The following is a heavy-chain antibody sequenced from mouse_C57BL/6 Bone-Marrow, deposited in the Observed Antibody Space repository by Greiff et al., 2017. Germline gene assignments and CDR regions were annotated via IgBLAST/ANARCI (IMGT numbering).Heavy chain of an antibody. CDR3: ARECDGYYAWFAY. CDR1: GYTFTSYW. CDR2: IDPSDSET. V-gene: IGHV1-52*01. J-gene: IGHJ3*01. Sequence: VQLQQPGAELVRPGSSVKLSCKASGYTFTSYWTHWVKQRPIQGLEWIGNIDPSDSETHYNQKFKDKATLTVDKSSSTAYMQLSSLTSEDSAVYYCARECDGYYAWFAYWGQGTLVTVSA. D-gene: IGHD2-3*01.